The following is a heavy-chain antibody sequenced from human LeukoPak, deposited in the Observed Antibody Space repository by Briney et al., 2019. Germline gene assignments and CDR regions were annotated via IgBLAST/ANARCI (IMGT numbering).Heavy chain of an antibody. J-gene: IGHJ4*02. V-gene: IGHV1-2*02. CDR2: INPNSGGT. Sequence: ASVTVSFMASGYTFTGYYMHWVRQAPGQGLEWMGWINPNSGGTNYAQKFQGRVTMTRDTSISTAYMELSRLRSDDTAVYYCARDLGLLYGYSGYDSDYWGQGTLVTVSS. CDR3: ARDLGLLYGYSGYDSDY. D-gene: IGHD5-12*01. CDR1: GYTFTGYY.